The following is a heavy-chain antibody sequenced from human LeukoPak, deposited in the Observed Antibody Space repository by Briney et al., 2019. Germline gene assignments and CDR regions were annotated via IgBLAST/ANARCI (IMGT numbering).Heavy chain of an antibody. D-gene: IGHD1-26*01. CDR1: GFTFSSYA. V-gene: IGHV3-23*01. Sequence: GGSLRLPCAASGFTFSSYAMSWVRQAPGKGLEWVSAISGSGGSTYYADSVKGRFTISRDNSKNTLYLQMNSLRAEDTAVYYCAKNVGKGGATRPFDYWGQGTLVTVSS. CDR2: ISGSGGST. CDR3: AKNVGKGGATRPFDY. J-gene: IGHJ4*02.